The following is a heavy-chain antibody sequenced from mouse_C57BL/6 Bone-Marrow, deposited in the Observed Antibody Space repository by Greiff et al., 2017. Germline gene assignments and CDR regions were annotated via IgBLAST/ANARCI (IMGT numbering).Heavy chain of an antibody. CDR1: GYTFTSYW. D-gene: IGHD1-1*01. Sequence: QVQLQQPGAELVMPGASVKLSCKASGYTFTSYWMHWVKQRPGQGLEWIGEIDPSDSYTNYNQKFKGKSTLTVDKSSSTASMQLSSLTSEDSAVYYSARDLIITTVVATDYRGQGTTLTVSS. V-gene: IGHV1-69*01. J-gene: IGHJ2*01. CDR3: ARDLIITTVVATDY. CDR2: IDPSDSYT.